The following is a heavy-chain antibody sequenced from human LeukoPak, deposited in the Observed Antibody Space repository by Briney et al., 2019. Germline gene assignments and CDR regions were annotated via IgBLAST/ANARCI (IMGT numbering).Heavy chain of an antibody. CDR1: GFSFSTYD. D-gene: IGHD5-24*01. CDR3: AKKPATIKFPFDI. J-gene: IGHJ4*02. Sequence: PGGPLRLPCVGSGFSFSTYDMGWVRQTPGKGLEWVSAISTTGGYTEDADSVKGRFTISRDNSQNTLFLQMHSLRAEDTAVYYCAKKPATIKFPFDIWGQGTLVTVSP. V-gene: IGHV3-23*01. CDR2: ISTTGGYT.